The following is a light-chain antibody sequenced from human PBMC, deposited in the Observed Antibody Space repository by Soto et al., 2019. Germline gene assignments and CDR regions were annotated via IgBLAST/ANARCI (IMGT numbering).Light chain of an antibody. J-gene: IGKJ4*01. Sequence: EIVLTQSPGTLSLSPGERATLSCRASQSVSSSFLAWYQQKPGQAPRLLIYGTSSRATGIPDRFSGSGSGTDFTLTIIRLEPEDFAVYYCQQYDSTRLTFGGGTKVEI. V-gene: IGKV3-20*01. CDR1: QSVSSSF. CDR3: QQYDSTRLT. CDR2: GTS.